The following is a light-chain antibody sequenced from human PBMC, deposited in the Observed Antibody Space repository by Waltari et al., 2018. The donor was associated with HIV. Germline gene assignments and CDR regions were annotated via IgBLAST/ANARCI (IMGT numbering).Light chain of an antibody. V-gene: IGKV4-1*01. CDR2: WAS. CDR1: PSVLYSSNNKNY. J-gene: IGKJ2*01. Sequence: DIVMTQSPDSLAVSLGERATINCKSSPSVLYSSNNKNYLAWYQQKPGQPPKLRIYWASNRESGVPDRFSGSGSGTDFTLTISSLQAEDVAVYYCQQYYSTPVTFGQGTKLEIK. CDR3: QQYYSTPVT.